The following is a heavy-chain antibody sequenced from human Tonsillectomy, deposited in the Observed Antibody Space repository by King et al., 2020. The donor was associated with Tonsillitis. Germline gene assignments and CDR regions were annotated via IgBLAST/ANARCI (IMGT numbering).Heavy chain of an antibody. CDR3: ARALEGNSRYPVLDY. J-gene: IGHJ4*02. D-gene: IGHD3-16*02. Sequence: QLVQSGAEVKKPGAAVKVSCKASGYTFTNHYMHWVRQAPGQGPEWVGIINPSDGSTGYEHKFQGRVAMTRDRSTSTVYMELSSLKSEDPAMYYWARALEGNSRYPVLDYWGQGTLVPVSS. CDR2: INPSDGST. V-gene: IGHV1-46*03. CDR1: GYTFTNHY.